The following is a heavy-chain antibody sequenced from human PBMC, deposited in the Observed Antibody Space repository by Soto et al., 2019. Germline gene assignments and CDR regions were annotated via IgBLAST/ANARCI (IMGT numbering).Heavy chain of an antibody. CDR2: ISYDGSNK. D-gene: IGHD3-22*01. Sequence: GGSLRLSCAVSGFTLSSYSMNWVRQAPGKGLEWVAVISYDGSNKYYADSVKGRFTISRDNSKNTLYLQMNSLRAEDTAVYYCARDNSFSPLDSSGYYGYWGQGTLVTVSS. V-gene: IGHV3-30*03. CDR3: ARDNSFSPLDSSGYYGY. CDR1: GFTLSSYS. J-gene: IGHJ4*02.